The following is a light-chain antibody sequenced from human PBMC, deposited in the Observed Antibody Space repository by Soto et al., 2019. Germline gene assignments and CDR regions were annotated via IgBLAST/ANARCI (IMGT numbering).Light chain of an antibody. J-gene: IGLJ2*01. CDR1: GSSIGTNT. Sequence: QAVVTQPPSASGTPGQRVTISCSGSGSSIGTNTVNWYRQLPGTAPKLLIYGNNQRPSGVPDRFSGSKSGTSASLAISGIQSEDEAEYYCAAWDGSLNNVLFGGGTQLTVL. CDR3: AAWDGSLNNVL. V-gene: IGLV1-44*01. CDR2: GNN.